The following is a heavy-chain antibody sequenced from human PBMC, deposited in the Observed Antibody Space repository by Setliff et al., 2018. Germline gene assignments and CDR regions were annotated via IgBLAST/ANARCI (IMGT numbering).Heavy chain of an antibody. CDR3: ARERTIFGILVISGWFDP. CDR1: GESFSNNY. J-gene: IGHJ5*02. Sequence: SETLSLTCSVYGESFSNNYWSWIRQSPGKELEWIGRVSASGSTTYNPSLKSRVTMSVDTSRNQISLNLTSVTAADTAMYYCARERTIFGILVISGWFDPWGQGTVVTVS. V-gene: IGHV4-4*07. CDR2: VSASGST. D-gene: IGHD3-3*01.